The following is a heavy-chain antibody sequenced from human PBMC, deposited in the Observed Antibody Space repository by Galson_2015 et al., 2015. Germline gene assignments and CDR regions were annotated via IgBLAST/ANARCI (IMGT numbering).Heavy chain of an antibody. J-gene: IGHJ4*02. CDR2: ISDSSNTI. CDR1: GFTFSSYA. V-gene: IGHV3-48*01. Sequence: SLRLSCAASGFTFSSYAMNWVRQAPGKGLEWISYISDSSNTINYADSVKGRFTISRDNSKNTVYLQMNSLRAEDTAVYYCAREIASSANLGYWGQGSLVIVSS. CDR3: AREIASSANLGY. D-gene: IGHD6-13*01.